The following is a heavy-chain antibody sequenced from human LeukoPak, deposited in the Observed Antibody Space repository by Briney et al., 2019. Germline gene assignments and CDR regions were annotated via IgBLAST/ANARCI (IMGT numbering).Heavy chain of an antibody. J-gene: IGHJ6*03. CDR1: GGSISSYY. CDR2: IYTSGST. V-gene: IGHV4-4*07. CDR3: ARDQQSSSYHYYYYMDV. D-gene: IGHD6-13*01. Sequence: SETLSLTCTVSGGSISSYYWSWIRQPAGKGLEWIGRIYTSGSTNYNPSLKSRVTISVDKSKNQFSLKLSSVTAADTAVYYCARDQQSSSYHYYYYMDVWGKGTTVTVSS.